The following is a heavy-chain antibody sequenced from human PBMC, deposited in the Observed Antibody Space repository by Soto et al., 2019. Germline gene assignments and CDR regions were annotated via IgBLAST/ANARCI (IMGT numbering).Heavy chain of an antibody. V-gene: IGHV4-59*08. CDR3: ARSWYEYYYDSSGSTTFDY. Sequence: SETLSLTCTVSGGSISGYYWSWFRQPPGKGLEWIGYMYKTGSTVYNPSLKSRVTISVDTSKNQFSLKLSSVTAADTAVYYCARSWYEYYYDSSGSTTFDYWGQGTLVTVSS. D-gene: IGHD3-22*01. J-gene: IGHJ4*02. CDR2: MYKTGST. CDR1: GGSISGYY.